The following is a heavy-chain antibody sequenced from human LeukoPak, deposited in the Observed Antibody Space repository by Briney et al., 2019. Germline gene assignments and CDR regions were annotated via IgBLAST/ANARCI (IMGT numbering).Heavy chain of an antibody. Sequence: SETLSLTCAVYGGSFSGYYWSWIRQPPGKGLEWIGEINHSGSTNYNPSLKSRVTMSVDTSKNQFSLKLSSVTAADTAVYYCARDGGLAVAGEFDYWGQGTLVTVSS. V-gene: IGHV4-34*01. CDR3: ARDGGLAVAGEFDY. D-gene: IGHD6-19*01. J-gene: IGHJ4*02. CDR1: GGSFSGYY. CDR2: INHSGST.